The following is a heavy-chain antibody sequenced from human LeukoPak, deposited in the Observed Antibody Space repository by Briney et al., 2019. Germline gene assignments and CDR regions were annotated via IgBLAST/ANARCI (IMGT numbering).Heavy chain of an antibody. V-gene: IGHV4-34*01. J-gene: IGHJ4*02. CDR3: ARRGNYYDSSGYYSAVDY. D-gene: IGHD3-22*01. CDR1: GGSFSGYY. CDR2: INHSGST. Sequence: SETLSLTCAVYGGSFSGYYWSWIRQPPGKGLEWIGEINHSGSTNYNPSLKSRVTISVDTSKNQFSLKLSSVTAADTAAYYCARRGNYYDSSGYYSAVDYWGQGTLVTVSS.